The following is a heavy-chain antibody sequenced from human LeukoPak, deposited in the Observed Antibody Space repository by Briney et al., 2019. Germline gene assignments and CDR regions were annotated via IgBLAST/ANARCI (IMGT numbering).Heavy chain of an antibody. CDR2: VSSSDNIL. Sequence: GGSLSLSCAASGFTFSDYDMSWLRQAPGKGLEWVPYVSSSDNILYYADSVKGRFTISRDNGKNYLYLQMNSLRVEDTAVYYCARENYYDSGSSPGEFDYWGQGTLVTVSS. CDR3: ARENYYDSGSSPGEFDY. J-gene: IGHJ4*02. V-gene: IGHV3-11*01. CDR1: GFTFSDYD. D-gene: IGHD3-10*01.